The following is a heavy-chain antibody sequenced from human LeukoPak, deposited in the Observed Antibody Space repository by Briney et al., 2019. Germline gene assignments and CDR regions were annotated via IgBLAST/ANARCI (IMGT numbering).Heavy chain of an antibody. CDR1: GFTFSSYS. CDR3: ARDAPGWLRSGLFDY. V-gene: IGHV3-21*01. CDR2: ISSSSSYI. J-gene: IGHJ4*02. D-gene: IGHD5-12*01. Sequence: NTGGSLRLSCAASGFTFSSYSMNWVRQAPGKGLEWVSSISSSSSYIYYADSVKGRFTISRDNAKNSLYLQMNSLRAEDTAVYYCARDAPGWLRSGLFDYWGQGTLVTVSS.